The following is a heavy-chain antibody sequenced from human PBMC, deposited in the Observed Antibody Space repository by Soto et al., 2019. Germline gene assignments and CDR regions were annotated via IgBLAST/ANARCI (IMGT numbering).Heavy chain of an antibody. D-gene: IGHD1-26*01. Sequence: QVQLVQSGAEVKKPGSSVKVSCKASGGTFSSYAISWVRQAPGQGLEWMGGIIPIFGTANYAQKFQGRVTITADESTSKASMELSSLRSEDTAVYYCARYDQVRATSYFDYWGQGTMVTVSS. CDR3: ARYDQVRATSYFDY. J-gene: IGHJ4*02. CDR1: GGTFSSYA. CDR2: IIPIFGTA. V-gene: IGHV1-69*12.